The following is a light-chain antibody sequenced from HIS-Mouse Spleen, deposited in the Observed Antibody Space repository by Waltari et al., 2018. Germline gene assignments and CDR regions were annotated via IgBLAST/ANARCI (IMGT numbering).Light chain of an antibody. CDR2: QDS. Sequence: SYELTQPPSVSVSPGQTASITGSGDKLGDKYACWYQQKPGQSPVLVIYQDSKRPSGIPERFSGSNSGNTATLTISGTQAMDEADYYCQAWDSSYSVFGGGTKLTVL. CDR3: QAWDSSYSV. CDR1: KLGDKY. J-gene: IGLJ2*01. V-gene: IGLV3-1*01.